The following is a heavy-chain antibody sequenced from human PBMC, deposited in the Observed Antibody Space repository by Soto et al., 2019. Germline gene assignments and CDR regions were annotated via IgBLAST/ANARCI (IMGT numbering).Heavy chain of an antibody. V-gene: IGHV6-1*01. Sequence: VQLQQSGPGLVKPSQTLSLTCAISGDSVSSGTVVWNWIRLSPSRCLEWLGRTYYRSRWYHEYVVVLQSRISINPDTSKNPYTLQLNSVTPEDTAVSYCARGIYDTSVGTAFDLWGQGTKVTVSS. CDR3: ARGIYDTSVGTAFDL. CDR1: GDSVSSGTVV. J-gene: IGHJ3*01. CDR2: TYYRSRWYH. D-gene: IGHD1-1*01.